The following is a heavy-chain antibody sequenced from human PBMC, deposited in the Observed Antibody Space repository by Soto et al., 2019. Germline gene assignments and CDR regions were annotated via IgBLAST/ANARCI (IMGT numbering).Heavy chain of an antibody. D-gene: IGHD3-22*01. CDR1: GFTFSSYS. Sequence: GGSLRLSCAASGFTFSSYSMNWVRQAPGKGLEWVANIKQDGSEKWYVDSVKGRFTISRDNAKNSLYLQMNSLRAEDTAVYFCARGDYYDTSGPFSDAFDIWGQGTMVTVSS. V-gene: IGHV3-7*04. CDR3: ARGDYYDTSGPFSDAFDI. CDR2: IKQDGSEK. J-gene: IGHJ3*02.